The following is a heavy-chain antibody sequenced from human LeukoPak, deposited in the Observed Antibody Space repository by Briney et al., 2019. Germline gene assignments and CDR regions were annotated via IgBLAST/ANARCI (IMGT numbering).Heavy chain of an antibody. CDR2: IYYSGST. CDR3: ARGTHSGEGYYFDS. Sequence: SETLSLTCTVSGGSISSYYWSWIRQPPGKGLEWIGYIYYSGSTNYNPSLKSRVTISVDTSKNQFSLKLSSVTAADTAVYYCARGTHSGEGYYFDSWGQGALVTVSS. D-gene: IGHD3-10*01. J-gene: IGHJ4*02. V-gene: IGHV4-59*01. CDR1: GGSISSYY.